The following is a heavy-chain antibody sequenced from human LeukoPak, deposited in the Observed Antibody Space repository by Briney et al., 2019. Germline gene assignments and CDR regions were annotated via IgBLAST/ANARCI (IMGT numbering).Heavy chain of an antibody. V-gene: IGHV3-7*03. D-gene: IGHD3-10*01. CDR3: VGQSVG. J-gene: IGHJ4*02. CDR2: IKQDGSQK. CDR1: GFTFSSHW. Sequence: GGSLGLSCAASGFTFSSHWMHWVRQAPGKGLEWVANIKQDGSQKYYVDSVKGRFTISRDNAKNSLYLQMSSLRVEDTAVYYCVGQSVGWGQGTLVTVSS.